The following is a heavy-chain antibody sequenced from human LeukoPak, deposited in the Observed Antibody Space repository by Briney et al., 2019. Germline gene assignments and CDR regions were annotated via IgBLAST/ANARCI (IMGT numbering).Heavy chain of an antibody. D-gene: IGHD1-26*01. J-gene: IGHJ4*02. Sequence: GGSLRLSCAASGFTFTSNGMHWVRQAPGKGVEWVGFIRSKAYGGTTEYAASVKGRFTISRDDSKSIAYLQMNSLKTEDTAVYYCVTTLVGASIDYWGQGTLVTVSS. CDR1: GFTFTSNG. V-gene: IGHV3-49*04. CDR2: IRSKAYGGTT. CDR3: VTTLVGASIDY.